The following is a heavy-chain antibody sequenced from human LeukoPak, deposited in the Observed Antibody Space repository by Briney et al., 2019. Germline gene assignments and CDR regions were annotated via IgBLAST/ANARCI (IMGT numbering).Heavy chain of an antibody. CDR3: AKSGMVVNSFDY. Sequence: SGGSLRLSCAASGFTFSSYGMHWVHQAPGKGLEWVAVIWYDGSNKYYADSVKGRFSISRDNSKNTLYLQMNSLRAEDTAVYYCAKSGMVVNSFDYWGQGTLVTVSS. V-gene: IGHV3-33*06. J-gene: IGHJ4*02. CDR2: IWYDGSNK. D-gene: IGHD4/OR15-4a*01. CDR1: GFTFSSYG.